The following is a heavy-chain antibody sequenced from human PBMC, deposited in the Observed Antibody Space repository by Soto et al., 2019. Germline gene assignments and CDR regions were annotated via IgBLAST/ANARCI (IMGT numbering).Heavy chain of an antibody. Sequence: EVQLVESGGGLVQPGESLRLSCAASGFTFSSYSMNWVRQDPGKGLDLVSYISSSSSTIYYADSVKGRFTLSRVNAKNSLYLQMNSLRNEDTAVYYCARDHYGDYALDYWSQGTLVTVAS. CDR1: GFTFSSYS. D-gene: IGHD4-17*01. V-gene: IGHV3-48*02. CDR2: ISSSSSTI. CDR3: ARDHYGDYALDY. J-gene: IGHJ4*02.